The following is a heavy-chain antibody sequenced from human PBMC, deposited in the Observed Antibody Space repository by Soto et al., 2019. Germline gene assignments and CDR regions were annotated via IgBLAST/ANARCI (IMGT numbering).Heavy chain of an antibody. J-gene: IGHJ4*02. CDR3: NAGYCSGGSCYSVVS. CDR1: GFTFSNVW. CDR2: IKRRADGGKT. V-gene: IGHV3-15*01. D-gene: IGHD2-15*01. Sequence: EVQLVESGGGLVKPGGSLSLSCAASGFTFSNVWMSWVRQAPGKGLEWVGRIKRRADGGKTDYATPVRGRFTVSRDHSKNTLYLQMNSMKTEDTAVYYCNAGYCSGGSCYSVVSWGQGTLVTVSS.